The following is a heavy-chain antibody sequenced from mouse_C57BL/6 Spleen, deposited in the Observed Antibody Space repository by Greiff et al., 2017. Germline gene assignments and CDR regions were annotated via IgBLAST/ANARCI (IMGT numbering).Heavy chain of an antibody. D-gene: IGHD4-1*01. CDR2: SRNKANDYTT. CDR1: GFTFSDFY. Sequence: DVKLVESGGGLVQSGRSLRLSCATSGFTFSDFYMEWVRQAPGKGLEWIAASRNKANDYTTEYSASVKGRFIVSRDTSQSILYLQMNALRAEDTAIYYCARDELGGFDYWGQGTTLTVSS. V-gene: IGHV7-1*01. J-gene: IGHJ2*01. CDR3: ARDELGGFDY.